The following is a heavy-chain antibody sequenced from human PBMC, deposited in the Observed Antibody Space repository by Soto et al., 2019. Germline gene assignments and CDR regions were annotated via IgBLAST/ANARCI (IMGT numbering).Heavy chain of an antibody. V-gene: IGHV3-74*03. CDR2: INSDGARI. CDR1: GFTFTHYR. J-gene: IGHJ4*02. CDR3: AQAGDWNYVQDF. D-gene: IGHD1-1*01. Sequence: GGSRRLSCAASGFTFTHYRIHWVRQPPGKGLEWVGRINSDGARIEYGDSVKGRFTISRDNAHNMVFLQMNSLTDEDSGVYLCAQAGDWNYVQDFWGQGTQVTVSS.